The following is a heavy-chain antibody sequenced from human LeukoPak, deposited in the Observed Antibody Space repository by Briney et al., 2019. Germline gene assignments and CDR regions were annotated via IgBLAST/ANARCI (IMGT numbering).Heavy chain of an antibody. CDR3: ARDPTTNDDFAFDI. CDR2: ISSNGGST. CDR1: GFTFSSYA. Sequence: PGGSLRLSCAASGFTFSSYAMHWDRQAPGKGLEYVSAISSNGGSTYYANSVKGRFTISRDNSKNTQYLQMGSLRAEDMAVYYCARDPTTNDDFAFDIWGQGTMVTVSS. V-gene: IGHV3-64*01. J-gene: IGHJ3*02. D-gene: IGHD4-17*01.